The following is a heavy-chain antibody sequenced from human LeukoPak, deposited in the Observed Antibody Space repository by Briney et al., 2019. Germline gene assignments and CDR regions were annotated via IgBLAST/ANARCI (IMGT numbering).Heavy chain of an antibody. Sequence: GGSLRLSCAASGFTFSSYWMTWVRQAPGKGLEWVANINQDGSEKFYVGSVKGRFSISRDNAKNSLYLQMNSLRAEDTAVYYCYRDIVVVPAAPGDYWGQGTLVTVSS. CDR3: YRDIVVVPAAPGDY. CDR2: INQDGSEK. V-gene: IGHV3-7*01. J-gene: IGHJ4*02. CDR1: GFTFSSYW. D-gene: IGHD2-2*01.